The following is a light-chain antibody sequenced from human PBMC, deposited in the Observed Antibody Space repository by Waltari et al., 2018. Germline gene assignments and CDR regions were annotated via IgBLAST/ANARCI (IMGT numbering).Light chain of an antibody. J-gene: IGKJ1*01. Sequence: ETVVTQSPATLSVSPGERATLSCRTSQTIGRRLAWYQQKPGQAPRLVIYGASIRATGIPARFSGSGSETEFALTISGLQSEDFAVYYCQQYNNWPPGTFGQGTKVEI. CDR2: GAS. CDR3: QQYNNWPPGT. V-gene: IGKV3-15*01. CDR1: QTIGRR.